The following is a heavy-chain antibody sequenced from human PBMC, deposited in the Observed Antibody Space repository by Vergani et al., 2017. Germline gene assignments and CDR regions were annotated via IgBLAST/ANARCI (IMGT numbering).Heavy chain of an antibody. CDR1: GFTFSSYS. CDR3: ARAYCSSTSCYGGY. V-gene: IGHV3-21*01. D-gene: IGHD2-2*01. J-gene: IGHJ4*02. CDR2: ISSSSSYI. Sequence: EVQLLESGGNLIQPGGSLRLSCGASGFTFSSYSMNWVRQAPGKGLEWVSSISSSSSYIYYADSVKGRFTISRDNAKNSLYLQMNSLRAEDTAVYYCARAYCSSTSCYGGYWGQGTLVTVSS.